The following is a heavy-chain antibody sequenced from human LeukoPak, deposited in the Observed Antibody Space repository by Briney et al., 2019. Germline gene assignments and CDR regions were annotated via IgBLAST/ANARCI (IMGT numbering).Heavy chain of an antibody. CDR2: IYSGGST. D-gene: IGHD3-22*01. CDR1: GFTVSSNY. CDR3: AKLKYYYDSSGERAGAFDI. Sequence: GGSLRLSCAASGFTVSSNYMSWVRQAPGKGLEWVSVIYSGGSTYYADSVKGRFTISRDNSKNTLYLQMNSLRAEDTAVYYCAKLKYYYDSSGERAGAFDIWGQGTMVTVSS. V-gene: IGHV3-53*01. J-gene: IGHJ3*02.